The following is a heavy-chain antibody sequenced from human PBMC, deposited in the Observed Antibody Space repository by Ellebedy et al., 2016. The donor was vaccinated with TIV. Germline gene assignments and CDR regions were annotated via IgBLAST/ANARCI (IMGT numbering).Heavy chain of an antibody. CDR3: GRAIGAGSCY. V-gene: IGHV3-7*01. D-gene: IGHD3-10*01. CDR2: IKQDRSEK. Sequence: GGSLRLSCAASGFSLSSYWMHWVRQAPGKGLEWVANIKQDRSEKYYVDSVKGRFTISRDNAKNSLYLQMNSLKADDTAVYFCGRAIGAGSCYWGQGTLVTVSS. J-gene: IGHJ4*02. CDR1: GFSLSSYW.